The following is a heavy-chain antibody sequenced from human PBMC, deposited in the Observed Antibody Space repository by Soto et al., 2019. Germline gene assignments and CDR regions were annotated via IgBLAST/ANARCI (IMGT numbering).Heavy chain of an antibody. D-gene: IGHD6-19*01. Sequence: QITLKESGPTLVKPTQTLTLTCTFSGFSLSSTRMAVGWIRQPPGKALEWLALIYWDDDKRYSPFLKSRLTLAXXTXKNQVVLTMSNMDPVDTARYYCAHIVVAGLGYYFDYWGQGTLVTVSS. CDR2: IYWDDDK. V-gene: IGHV2-5*02. CDR3: AHIVVAGLGYYFDY. J-gene: IGHJ4*02. CDR1: GFSLSSTRMA.